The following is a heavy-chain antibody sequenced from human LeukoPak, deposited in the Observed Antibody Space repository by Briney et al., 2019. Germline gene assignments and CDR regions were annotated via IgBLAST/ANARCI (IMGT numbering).Heavy chain of an antibody. Sequence: ASVKVSCKASGYTFSDYYMHWVRQAPGQGREWMGWINPNSSGTNYAQKFQGWVTMTRETSITTAYMELSSPRSDDTAIYYCARERQNGLDVWGQGTTVTVSS. CDR2: INPNSSGT. V-gene: IGHV1-2*04. CDR3: ARERQNGLDV. J-gene: IGHJ6*02. D-gene: IGHD6-25*01. CDR1: GYTFSDYY.